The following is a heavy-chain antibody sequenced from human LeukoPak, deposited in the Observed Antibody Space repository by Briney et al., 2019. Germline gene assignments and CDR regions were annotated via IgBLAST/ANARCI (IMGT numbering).Heavy chain of an antibody. J-gene: IGHJ4*02. D-gene: IGHD3-22*01. CDR1: GFTFSSYG. V-gene: IGHV3-30*02. CDR2: IRYDGSNK. Sequence: GGSLRLSCAASGFTFSSYGMHWVRQAPGKGLEWVAFIRYDGSNKYHADSVKGRFTISRDNSKNTLYLQMNSLRAEDTAVYYCAKDTDYYDSSGYYFSGYFDYWGQGTLVTVSS. CDR3: AKDTDYYDSSGYYFSGYFDY.